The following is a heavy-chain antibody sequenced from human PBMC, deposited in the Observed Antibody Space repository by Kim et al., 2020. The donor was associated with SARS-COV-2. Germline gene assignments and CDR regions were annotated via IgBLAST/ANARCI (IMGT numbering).Heavy chain of an antibody. Sequence: GGSLRLSCAASGFTFSSYAMSWVRQAPGKGLEWVSAISGSGGSTYYADSVKGRFTISRDNSKNTLYLQMNSLRAEDTAVYYCANAPLLRYFDWPGIDYWGQGTLVTVSS. CDR3: ANAPLLRYFDWPGIDY. V-gene: IGHV3-23*01. CDR1: GFTFSSYA. J-gene: IGHJ4*02. CDR2: ISGSGGST. D-gene: IGHD3-9*01.